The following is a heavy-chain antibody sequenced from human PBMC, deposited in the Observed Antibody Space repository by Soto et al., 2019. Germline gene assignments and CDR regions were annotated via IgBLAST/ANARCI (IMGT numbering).Heavy chain of an antibody. CDR2: FDPEDGET. CDR1: GYTLTELS. Sequence: ASVKVSCKVSGYTLTELSMHWVRQAPGKGLERMGGFDPEDGETIYAQKFQGRVTMTEDTSTDTAYMELSSLRSEDMAVYYCATGTIDYDFWSGYYDPPFDYWGQGTLVTVSS. J-gene: IGHJ4*02. V-gene: IGHV1-24*01. CDR3: ATGTIDYDFWSGYYDPPFDY. D-gene: IGHD3-3*01.